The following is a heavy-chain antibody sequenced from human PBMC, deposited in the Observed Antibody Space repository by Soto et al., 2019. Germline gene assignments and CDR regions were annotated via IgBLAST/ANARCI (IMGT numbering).Heavy chain of an antibody. CDR3: ARVVMITFGGVIVPDYFDY. Sequence: GASVKVSCKASGGTFSSYAISWVRQAPGQGLEWMGGIIPIFGTANYAQKFQGRVTITADESTSTAYMELSSLRSEDTAVYYCARVVMITFGGVIVPDYFDYWGQGTLVTVSS. CDR1: GGTFSSYA. V-gene: IGHV1-69*13. D-gene: IGHD3-16*02. J-gene: IGHJ4*02. CDR2: IIPIFGTA.